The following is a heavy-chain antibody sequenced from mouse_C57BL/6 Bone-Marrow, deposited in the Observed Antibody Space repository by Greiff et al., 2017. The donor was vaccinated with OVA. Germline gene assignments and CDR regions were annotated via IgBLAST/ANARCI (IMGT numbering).Heavy chain of an antibody. CDR3: ARLLWLRRGGYYFDY. Sequence: QVHVKQSGPGLVQPSQSLSITCTVSGFSLTSYGVHWVRQSPGKGLEWLGVIWSGGSTDYNAAFISRLSISKDNSKSQVFFKMNSLQADDTAIYYCARLLWLRRGGYYFDYWGQGTTLTVSS. D-gene: IGHD2-2*01. V-gene: IGHV2-2*01. CDR2: IWSGGST. CDR1: GFSLTSYG. J-gene: IGHJ2*01.